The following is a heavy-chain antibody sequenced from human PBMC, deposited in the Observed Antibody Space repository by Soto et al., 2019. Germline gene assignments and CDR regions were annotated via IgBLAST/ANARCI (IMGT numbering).Heavy chain of an antibody. D-gene: IGHD1-26*01. CDR3: ARDFSAGAGENCFDP. CDR1: GFIFSDYG. J-gene: IGHJ5*02. V-gene: IGHV3-33*01. CDR2: TWYDESIK. Sequence: GGSLRLSCGASGFIFSDYGMHWVRQAPGKGLEWVALTWYDESIKVYADSVKGRFTISRDNSKSTLYLEMNNLRVEDTAVYYCARDFSAGAGENCFDPWGQGTLVSVS.